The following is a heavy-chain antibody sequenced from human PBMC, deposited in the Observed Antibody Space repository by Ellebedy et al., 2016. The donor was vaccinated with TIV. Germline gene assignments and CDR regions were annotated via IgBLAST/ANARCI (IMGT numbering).Heavy chain of an antibody. J-gene: IGHJ6*03. V-gene: IGHV3-23*01. CDR3: AKAPTAIFAHFYYYYYYMDV. D-gene: IGHD2-21*02. Sequence: GESLKISXVASGFTFSSYAMSWVRQAPGRRLEWVSAISGSGGSTHYVDSVRGRFTISRDNSKNTLYLQMTSLRAEDTAVYYCAKAPTAIFAHFYYYYYYMDVWGKGTTVTVSS. CDR2: ISGSGGST. CDR1: GFTFSSYA.